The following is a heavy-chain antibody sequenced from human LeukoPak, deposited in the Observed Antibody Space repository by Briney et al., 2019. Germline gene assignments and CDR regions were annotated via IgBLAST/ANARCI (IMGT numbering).Heavy chain of an antibody. CDR2: INPNSGET. D-gene: IGHD3-9*01. CDR1: GYTFTGAY. Sequence: ASVRVSCKASGYTFTGAYMHWVRQAPGQGLEWVGWINPNSGETKFAQKFQGRVTMTRDTSISTAYMDLGGLRSDDTAVYYCARVHFNSGYDNWGQGSLVTVSS. J-gene: IGHJ4*02. V-gene: IGHV1-2*02. CDR3: ARVHFNSGYDN.